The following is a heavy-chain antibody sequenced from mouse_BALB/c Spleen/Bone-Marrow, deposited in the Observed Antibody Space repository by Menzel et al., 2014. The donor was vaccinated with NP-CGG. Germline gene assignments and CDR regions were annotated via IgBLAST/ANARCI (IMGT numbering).Heavy chain of an antibody. D-gene: IGHD1-1*01. CDR2: IHYSGST. CDR1: GYSITSGYS. Sequence: EVQLQQSGPDLVKPSQSLSLPCTVTGYSITSGYSCHWIRQFPGNKLEWMGYIHYSGSTNYNPSLKSRISITRDTSKNQFFLQLNSVTTEDTATYYCAVTTVVARYAMDYWGQGTSVTVSS. CDR3: AVTTVVARYAMDY. J-gene: IGHJ4*01. V-gene: IGHV3-1*02.